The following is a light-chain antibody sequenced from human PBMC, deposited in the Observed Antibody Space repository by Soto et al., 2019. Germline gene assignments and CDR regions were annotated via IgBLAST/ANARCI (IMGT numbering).Light chain of an antibody. J-gene: IGLJ7*01. CDR3: AAWDDNLNGPV. CDR2: STD. CDR1: SSNIGSNT. Sequence: QSVLTQPPSASGTPGQRVTISCSGSSSNIGSNTVNWYQQIPGTAPKLLIYSTDQRPSGVPDRFSGSESGTSASLAISGLQSEDEADYYCAAWDDNLNGPVFGGGTQLTVL. V-gene: IGLV1-44*01.